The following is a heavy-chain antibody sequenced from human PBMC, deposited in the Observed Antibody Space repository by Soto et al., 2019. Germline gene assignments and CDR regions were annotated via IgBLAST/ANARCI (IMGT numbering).Heavy chain of an antibody. V-gene: IGHV3-23*01. CDR2: ISGSGGST. Sequence: GGSLRLSCAASGFTFSSYAMSWVRQAPGKGLEWVSAISGSGGSTYYADSVKGRFTISRDNSKNTLYLQMNSLRAEDTDFYYCAKRYYYDSSGSYFLYFQHWGQGTLVTVSS. D-gene: IGHD3-22*01. J-gene: IGHJ1*01. CDR1: GFTFSSYA. CDR3: AKRYYYDSSGSYFLYFQH.